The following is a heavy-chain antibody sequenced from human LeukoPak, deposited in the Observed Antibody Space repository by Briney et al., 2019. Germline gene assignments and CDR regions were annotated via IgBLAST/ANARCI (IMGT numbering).Heavy chain of an antibody. CDR1: GGSISSGGYY. V-gene: IGHV4-31*03. CDR2: IYYSGST. Sequence: SQTPSLTCTVSGGSISSGGYYWSWIRQHPGKGLEWIGYIYYSGSTYYNPSLKSRVTISVDTSKNQFSLKLSSVTAADTAVYYCARAGVGSSWAIDYWGQGTLVTVSS. CDR3: ARAGVGSSWAIDY. J-gene: IGHJ4*02. D-gene: IGHD6-13*01.